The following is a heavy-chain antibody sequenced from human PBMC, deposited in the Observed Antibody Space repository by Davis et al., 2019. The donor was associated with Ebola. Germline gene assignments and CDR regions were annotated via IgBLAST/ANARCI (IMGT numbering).Heavy chain of an antibody. J-gene: IGHJ3*02. CDR1: SGSFSVYY. CDR3: ARGGYNPNDAFDI. D-gene: IGHD5-24*01. Sequence: PGGSLRLSCAVYSGSFSVYYWSWIRQSPGKGLDWIGEINHSGITNYNPSLKSRVTISVDTSKNQFSLKLSSVTAADTAVYYCARGGYNPNDAFDIWGQGTMVTVSS. CDR2: INHSGIT. V-gene: IGHV4-34*01.